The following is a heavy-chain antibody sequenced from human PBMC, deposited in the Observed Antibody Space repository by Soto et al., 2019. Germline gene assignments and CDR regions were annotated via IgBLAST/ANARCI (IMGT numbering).Heavy chain of an antibody. J-gene: IGHJ4*02. CDR2: IIPIYASP. Sequence: QVQLVQSGAEVKKPGSSVKVSCKASGGTFSSNAISWVRQAPGQGLEWMGGIIPIYASPNYAQNFQGRVTVTADKATSTAYLELSRLKFADLAIYYCAVAVTGSRSPLAHWGQGTLVIVSS. V-gene: IGHV1-69*06. CDR1: GGTFSSNA. D-gene: IGHD6-19*01. CDR3: AVAVTGSRSPLAH.